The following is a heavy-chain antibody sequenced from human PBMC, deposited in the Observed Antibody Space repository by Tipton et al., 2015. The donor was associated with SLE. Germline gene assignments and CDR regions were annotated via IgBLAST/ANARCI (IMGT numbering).Heavy chain of an antibody. V-gene: IGHV4-59*04. CDR1: RGSFSGYY. CDR2: FYYSGAT. CDR3: ARSLGAGFCSGGNCFEPLDY. Sequence: TLSLTCAVYRGSFSGYYWSWIRQPPGKGLEWIGYFYYSGATYYNPSLQSRVTMSADTSKNQFSLKLNSVTAVDTAIYYCARSLGAGFCSGGNCFEPLDYWGQGILVTVSS. D-gene: IGHD2-15*01. J-gene: IGHJ4*02.